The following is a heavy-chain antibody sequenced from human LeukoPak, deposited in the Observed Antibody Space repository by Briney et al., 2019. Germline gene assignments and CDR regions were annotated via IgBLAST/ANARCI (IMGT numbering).Heavy chain of an antibody. CDR3: ARDLLQELWIDY. CDR2: ISSSGSTI. CDR1: GFTFSDYY. J-gene: IGHJ4*02. Sequence: GGSLRLSCAASGFTFSDYYMSWIRQAPGKGLEWVSYISSSGSTIYYADSVKGRFTISRDNAKNTLYLQMNSLRAEDTAVYYCARDLLQELWIDYWGQGTLVTVSS. V-gene: IGHV3-11*01. D-gene: IGHD5-18*01.